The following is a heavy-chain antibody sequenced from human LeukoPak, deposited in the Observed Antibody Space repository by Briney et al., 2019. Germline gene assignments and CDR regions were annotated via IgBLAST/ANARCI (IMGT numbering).Heavy chain of an antibody. CDR3: AREAYYYDSSGPHDAFDI. Sequence: SQTLSLTCAISGDSVSSNSAAWHWIRQSPSRGLEWLGRTYYRSKWYNDYAVSVKSRITINQDTSKNQFSLQLNSVTPEDTAVYYCAREAYYYDSSGPHDAFDIRGQGTMVTVSS. J-gene: IGHJ3*02. CDR2: TYYRSKWYN. CDR1: GDSVSSNSAA. V-gene: IGHV6-1*01. D-gene: IGHD3-22*01.